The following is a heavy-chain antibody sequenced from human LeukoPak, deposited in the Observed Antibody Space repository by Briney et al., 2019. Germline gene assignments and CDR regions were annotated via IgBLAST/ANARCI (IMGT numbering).Heavy chain of an antibody. D-gene: IGHD6-13*01. V-gene: IGHV4-30-4*08. J-gene: IGHJ3*01. Sequence: SETLSLTCTVSGGSISSDDYYWTWIRQPPGKGLEWIGYIYYSGSTYYNPSLKSRVTISVDTSKNQFSLKLSSVTAADTAVYYCAREGIAADDAFDVWGQGTMVTVSS. CDR1: GGSISSDDYY. CDR3: AREGIAADDAFDV. CDR2: IYYSGST.